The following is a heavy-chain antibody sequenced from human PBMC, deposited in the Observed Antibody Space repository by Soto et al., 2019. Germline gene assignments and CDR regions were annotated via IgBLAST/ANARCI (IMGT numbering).Heavy chain of an antibody. CDR3: ARAGTMIVVVITTGRNWFDP. CDR2: INHSGST. CDR1: GGPFSGYY. Sequence: TSETLSLTCAVYGGPFSGYYWSWIRQPPGKGLEWIGEINHSGSTNYNPSLKSRVTISVDTSKNQFSLKLSSVTAADTAVYYCARAGTMIVVVITTGRNWFDPWGQGTLVTVSS. J-gene: IGHJ5*02. V-gene: IGHV4-34*01. D-gene: IGHD3-22*01.